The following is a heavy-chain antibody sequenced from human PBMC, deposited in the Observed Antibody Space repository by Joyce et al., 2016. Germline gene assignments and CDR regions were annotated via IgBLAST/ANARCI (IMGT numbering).Heavy chain of an antibody. V-gene: IGHV1-69*01. Sequence: QVQLVQSGAEVKEPGSSVKVSCKASGVTFSSYAITWVRQAPGQGLEWMGGIIPIFGTANYARKFQGRVTITADESTSTAYMELSSLRSEDTAVYYCARGSFCSGTSCYSVLFYWGQGTLVTVST. CDR3: ARGSFCSGTSCYSVLFY. CDR2: IIPIFGTA. J-gene: IGHJ4*02. CDR1: GVTFSSYA. D-gene: IGHD2-15*01.